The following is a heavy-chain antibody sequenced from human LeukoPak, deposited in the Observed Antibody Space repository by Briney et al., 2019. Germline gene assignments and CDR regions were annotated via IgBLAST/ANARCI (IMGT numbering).Heavy chain of an antibody. J-gene: IGHJ2*01. Sequence: GGSLRLSCAASGFTFSSYALSWVRQPPGKGLEWVSAIGGSGGSTYYADSVKGRFTISRDNSKNTLYLQMNSLRAEDTAVYYCAKRATLDDWYFDLWGRGTLVTVSS. V-gene: IGHV3-23*01. CDR1: GFTFSSYA. CDR3: AKRATLDDWYFDL. CDR2: IGGSGGST.